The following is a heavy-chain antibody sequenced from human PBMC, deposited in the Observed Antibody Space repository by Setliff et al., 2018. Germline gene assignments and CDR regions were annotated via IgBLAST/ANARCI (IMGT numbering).Heavy chain of an antibody. J-gene: IGHJ4*02. Sequence: PSETLSLTCTVSGGSISSYYWSWIRQPPGKGLEWIGYIYASGSTNYNPSLKSRVTLSVDTSKNQFSLKVSSVTAADTAVYYCARHPSSGSYYGGSIFYFDDWGPGILVTVSS. V-gene: IGHV4-59*08. D-gene: IGHD1-26*01. CDR3: ARHPSSGSYYGGSIFYFDD. CDR2: IYASGST. CDR1: GGSISSYY.